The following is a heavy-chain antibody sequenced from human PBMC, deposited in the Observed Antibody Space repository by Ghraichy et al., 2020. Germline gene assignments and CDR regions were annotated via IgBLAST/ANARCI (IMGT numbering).Heavy chain of an antibody. D-gene: IGHD6-13*01. CDR1: GFTFSSYA. J-gene: IGHJ6*02. CDR2: ISGSGDST. CDR3: AKGIAAGTTTISYFYNGLDV. V-gene: IGHV3-23*01. Sequence: GESLNISCEASGFTFSSYAMSWVRQTPGKGLEWVSGISGSGDSTYYADSMKGRFTISRDNSKNTLYLQMNSLRAEDTGVYYCAKGIAAGTTTISYFYNGLDVWGHGTTVTVSS.